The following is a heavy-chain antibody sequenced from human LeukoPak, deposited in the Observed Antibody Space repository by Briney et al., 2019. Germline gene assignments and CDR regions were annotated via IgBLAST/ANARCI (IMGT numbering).Heavy chain of an antibody. J-gene: IGHJ4*02. CDR3: ARVLKGEYVWGSYRYFDY. CDR2: IYYSGST. D-gene: IGHD3-16*02. CDR1: GGSISSGGYS. Sequence: SETLSLTCAVSGGSISSGGYSWSWIRQPPGKGLEWIGYIYYSGSTYYNPSLKSRVTISVDTSKNQFSLKLSSVTAADTAVYYCARVLKGEYVWGSYRYFDYWGQGTLVTVSS. V-gene: IGHV4-30-4*07.